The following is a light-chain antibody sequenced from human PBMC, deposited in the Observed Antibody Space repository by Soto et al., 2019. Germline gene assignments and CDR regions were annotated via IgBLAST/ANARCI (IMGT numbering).Light chain of an antibody. V-gene: IGLV1-51*01. Sequence: QSVLTQPPSVSAAPGQKVTISCSGGRSNIGVYDVSWYQQVPGTAPKLLIYDSNKRPSGIPDRFSGSKSGTSATLDITGLQTGDEADYYCGTCDLALSDGRWVFGGGTKLTVL. J-gene: IGLJ3*02. CDR2: DSN. CDR3: GTCDLALSDGRWV. CDR1: RSNIGVYD.